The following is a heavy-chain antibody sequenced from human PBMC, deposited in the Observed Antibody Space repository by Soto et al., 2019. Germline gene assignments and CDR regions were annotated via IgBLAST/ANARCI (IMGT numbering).Heavy chain of an antibody. CDR3: AGRISEPYYYYMDV. CDR1: GFTFSSYW. V-gene: IGHV3-7*01. Sequence: GGSLRLSCAASGFTFSSYWMSWVRQAPGKGLEWVANIKQDGSEKYYVDSVKGRFTISRDNAKNSLYLQMNSLRAEDTAVYYCAGRISEPYYYYMDVWGKGTTVTVSS. J-gene: IGHJ6*03. D-gene: IGHD1-1*01. CDR2: IKQDGSEK.